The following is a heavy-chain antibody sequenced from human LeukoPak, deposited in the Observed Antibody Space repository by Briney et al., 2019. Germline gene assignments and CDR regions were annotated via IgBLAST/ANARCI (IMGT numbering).Heavy chain of an antibody. CDR2: IYYSGST. J-gene: IGHJ3*02. CDR3: AGEWLQWMGAFDI. D-gene: IGHD5-24*01. V-gene: IGHV4-59*01. CDR1: GGSISSYY. Sequence: PSEXLSLTCTVSGGSISSYYWSWLRQPPGKGLEGIGYIYYSGSTNYNPSLKSRVTISVDTSKNQFSLKLSSVTAADTAVYYCAGEWLQWMGAFDIWGQGTMVTVSS.